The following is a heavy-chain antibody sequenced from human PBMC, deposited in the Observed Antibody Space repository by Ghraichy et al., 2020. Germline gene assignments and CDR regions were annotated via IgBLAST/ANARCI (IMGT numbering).Heavy chain of an antibody. Sequence: GGSLRLSCAASGFTFSNFAMSWVRQAPGKGLQWVSTISGDSSAIFYVDSVKGRFTISRDTSKTTLYLQMNSLRDEDTAVYYCARYYYGSGSYTVLDYWGQGTLVSVSS. CDR1: GFTFSNFA. D-gene: IGHD3-10*01. CDR3: ARYYYGSGSYTVLDY. J-gene: IGHJ4*02. V-gene: IGHV3-23*01. CDR2: ISGDSSAI.